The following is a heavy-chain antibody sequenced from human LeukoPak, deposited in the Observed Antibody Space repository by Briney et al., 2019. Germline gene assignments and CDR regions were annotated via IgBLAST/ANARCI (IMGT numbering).Heavy chain of an antibody. Sequence: SETLSLTCTVSGGXISSYYCSWIRQPAGKGLKWIGRIYTSGSTYYNPSLKSRVTISVDRSKNQFSLKLSSVTAADTAVYYCASIYCSGGSCYFDYWGQGTLVTVSS. CDR2: IYTSGST. V-gene: IGHV4-4*07. D-gene: IGHD2-15*01. CDR3: ASIYCSGGSCYFDY. J-gene: IGHJ4*02. CDR1: GGXISSYY.